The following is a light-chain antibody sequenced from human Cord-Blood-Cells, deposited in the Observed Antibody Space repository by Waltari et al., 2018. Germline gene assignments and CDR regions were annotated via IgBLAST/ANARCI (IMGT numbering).Light chain of an antibody. CDR2: DVS. CDR1: SSDVGGYKH. CDR3: CSYAGSYTWV. J-gene: IGLJ3*02. Sequence: SALTQPRSVSGSPGQSVTISCTGTSSDVGGYKHVSWYQQHPGKAPKLMIYDVSKRPSGVPDRFSGSKSGNTASLTISGLQAEDEADYYCCSYAGSYTWVFGGGTKLTVL. V-gene: IGLV2-11*01.